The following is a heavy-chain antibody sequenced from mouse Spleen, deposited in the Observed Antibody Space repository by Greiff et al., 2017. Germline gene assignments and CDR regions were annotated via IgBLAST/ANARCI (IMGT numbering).Heavy chain of an antibody. CDR1: GYTFTSYW. V-gene: IGHV1-69*01. D-gene: IGHD2-10*02. J-gene: IGHJ2*01. Sequence: VQLQQPGAELVMPGASVKLSCKASGYTFTSYWMHWVKQRPGQGLEWIGEIDPSDSYTNYNQKFKGKATLTVDKSSSTAYMQLSSLTSEDSAVYYCARSEYSDYWGQGTTLTVSS. CDR2: IDPSDSYT. CDR3: ARSEYSDY.